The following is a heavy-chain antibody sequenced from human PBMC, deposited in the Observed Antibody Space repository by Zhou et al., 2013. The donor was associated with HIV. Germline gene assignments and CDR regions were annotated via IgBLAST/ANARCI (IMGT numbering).Heavy chain of an antibody. CDR2: ILPDFGAP. Sequence: QVQLVQSGAEVKKPGSSVKVSCKASGGTFSSYAISWVRQAPGQGLEWIGGILPDFGAPSYAQKFQDRVTITTDESSRTAYMELNSLRSEDTAVYYCARLDTMLAAVGAFLDYWGQGTLVSVSA. V-gene: IGHV1-69*05. D-gene: IGHD1-26*01. J-gene: IGHJ4*02. CDR1: GGTFSSYA. CDR3: ARLDTMLAAVGAFLDY.